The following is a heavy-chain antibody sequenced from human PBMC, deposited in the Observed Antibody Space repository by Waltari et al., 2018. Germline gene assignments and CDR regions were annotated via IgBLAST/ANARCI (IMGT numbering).Heavy chain of an antibody. CDR1: GYTFTSYA. D-gene: IGHD6-13*01. Sequence: QVQLVQSGSELKKPGASVKVSCKASGYTFTSYAMNWVRQAPGQGLEWMGWINTNTGNPTYAQGFTGRFVFSLDTSVSTAYLQISSLKAEDTAVYYCARDNTVSSSWDPDYYYYYGMDVWGQGTTVTVSS. CDR3: ARDNTVSSSWDPDYYYYYGMDV. J-gene: IGHJ6*02. CDR2: INTNTGNP. V-gene: IGHV7-4-1*02.